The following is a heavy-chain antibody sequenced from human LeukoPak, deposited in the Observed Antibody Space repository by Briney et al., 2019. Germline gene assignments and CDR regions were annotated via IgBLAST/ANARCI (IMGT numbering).Heavy chain of an antibody. D-gene: IGHD3-22*01. CDR2: FDPEDGET. J-gene: IGHJ3*02. CDR1: GYTLTELS. CDR3: APTYYYYSSYAFDI. Sequence: ASVKVSCKVSGYTLTELSMHWVRQAPGKGLEWMGGFDPEDGETIYAQKFQGRVTMTEDTSTDTAYMELSSLRPEDTAVYYCAPTYYYYSSYAFDIWGQGTMVTVSS. V-gene: IGHV1-24*01.